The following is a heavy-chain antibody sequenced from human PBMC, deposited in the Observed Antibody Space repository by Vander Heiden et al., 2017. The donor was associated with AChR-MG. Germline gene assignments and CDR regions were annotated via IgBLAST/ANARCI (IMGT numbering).Heavy chain of an antibody. Sequence: EVGLVESGGALVQPGGSLRLSCAASGFSFSSYWMRWVRQAPGKGLECVAKIKYDGSEKNYVDSVKGRFTISRDNARNSMYLQMNSLRVEDTAVYYCATAEGGRSAEDFRQWGQGTLVTVSS. CDR2: IKYDGSEK. V-gene: IGHV3-7*01. CDR1: GFSFSSYW. CDR3: ATAEGGRSAEDFRQ. D-gene: IGHD2-15*01. J-gene: IGHJ1*01.